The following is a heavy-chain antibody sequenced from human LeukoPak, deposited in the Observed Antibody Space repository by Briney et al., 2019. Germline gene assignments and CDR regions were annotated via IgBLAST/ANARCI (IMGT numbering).Heavy chain of an antibody. CDR3: ARQQSVSILQTSRSSLKNGFGI. CDR1: GYTFTNYG. J-gene: IGHJ3*02. Sequence: ASVKVSCKTSGYTFTNYGISWVRQAPGLGLEWMGWISAYNGNTNYAQKVQGRVTMTTDTSTSTAYMELRSLRFDDTAVYYCARQQSVSILQTSRSSLKNGFGIWGHGSMVSVSS. CDR2: ISAYNGNT. D-gene: IGHD6-13*01. V-gene: IGHV1-18*01.